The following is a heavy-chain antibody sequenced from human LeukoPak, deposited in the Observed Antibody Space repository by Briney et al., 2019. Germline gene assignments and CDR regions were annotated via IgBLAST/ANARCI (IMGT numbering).Heavy chain of an antibody. V-gene: IGHV3-15*01. CDR2: IKSKTDGGTT. CDR1: GFTFSSYA. CDR3: TTDREQQLAHSYFDY. D-gene: IGHD6-13*01. Sequence: GGSLRLSCAASGFTFSSYAMSWVRQAPGKGLEWVGRIKSKTDGGTTDYAAPVKGRFTISRDDSKNTLYLQMNSLKTEDTAVYYCTTDREQQLAHSYFDYWGQGTLVTVSS. J-gene: IGHJ4*02.